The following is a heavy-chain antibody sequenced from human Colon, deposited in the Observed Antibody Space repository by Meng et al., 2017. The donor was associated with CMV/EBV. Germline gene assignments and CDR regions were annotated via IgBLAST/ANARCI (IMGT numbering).Heavy chain of an antibody. CDR3: ADFENGPGY. Sequence: VPLVGSGGGLGQAGGSLRLSCAVSAFNVSGGYMSWVRQAPGKGLEWVSSIFSNGNTYYADSVKGRFTISRDDSKNILFLQMNTLRAEDTAVYSCADFENGPGYWGQGTLVTVSS. CDR1: AFNVSGGY. J-gene: IGHJ4*02. CDR2: IFSNGNT. V-gene: IGHV3-66*01. D-gene: IGHD1-14*01.